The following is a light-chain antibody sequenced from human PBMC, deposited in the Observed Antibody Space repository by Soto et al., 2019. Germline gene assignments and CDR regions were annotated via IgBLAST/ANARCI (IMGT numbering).Light chain of an antibody. J-gene: IGKJ1*01. CDR1: QSVSSSY. Sequence: TPTLSPGERATLPCRASQSVSSSYLAWYQQKPGQAPRLLIYGTSSRATAIPDRFSGSGSGTDFTLTISRLEPEDFAVYYCQQYGSSSWTFGQGTKV. CDR3: QQYGSSSWT. V-gene: IGKV3-20*01. CDR2: GTS.